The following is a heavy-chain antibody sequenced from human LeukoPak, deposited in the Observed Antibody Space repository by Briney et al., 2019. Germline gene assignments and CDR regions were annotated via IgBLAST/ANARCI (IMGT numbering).Heavy chain of an antibody. CDR3: AREPGDTDYYGSGSYAFDI. CDR1: GFTFSSYG. D-gene: IGHD3-10*01. CDR2: IWYDGSNK. Sequence: PGGSLRLSCAASGFTFSSYGMHWVRQAPGKGLEWVADIWYDGSNKYYADSVKGRFTISRDNSKNTLYLQMNSLRAEDTAVYYCAREPGDTDYYGSGSYAFDIWGQGTMVTVSS. J-gene: IGHJ3*02. V-gene: IGHV3-33*01.